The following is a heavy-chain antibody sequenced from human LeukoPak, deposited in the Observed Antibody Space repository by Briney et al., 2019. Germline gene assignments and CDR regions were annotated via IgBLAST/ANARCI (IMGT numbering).Heavy chain of an antibody. D-gene: IGHD6-19*01. J-gene: IGHJ4*02. CDR1: GFTFSSYG. CDR2: ISYDGSNK. Sequence: GGSLRLSCAASGFTFSSYGMHWVRQAPGKGLEWVAVISYDGSNKYYADSVKGRFTISRDNSKNTLYLQMNSLRAEDTAVYYCAKSRQWLVPVGYWGQGTLVTVSS. V-gene: IGHV3-30*18. CDR3: AKSRQWLVPVGY.